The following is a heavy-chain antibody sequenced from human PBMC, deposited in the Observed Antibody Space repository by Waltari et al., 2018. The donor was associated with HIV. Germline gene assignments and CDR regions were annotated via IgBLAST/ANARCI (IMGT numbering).Heavy chain of an antibody. CDR2: ISSSSSYI. Sequence: EVQLVESGGGLVKPGGSLRLSCAASGFTFSSYSMNWVRQAPGKGLEWGSSISSSSSYIYYADSGKGRFTISRDNAKNSLYLQMNSLRSEDTAVYYCARDRVRGARDFDYWGQGTLVTVSS. CDR1: GFTFSSYS. V-gene: IGHV3-21*01. D-gene: IGHD3-10*01. J-gene: IGHJ4*02. CDR3: ARDRVRGARDFDY.